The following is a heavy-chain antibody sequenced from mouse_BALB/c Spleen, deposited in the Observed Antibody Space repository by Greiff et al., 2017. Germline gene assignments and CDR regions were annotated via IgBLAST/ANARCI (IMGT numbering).Heavy chain of an antibody. CDR2: ISYSGST. V-gene: IGHV3-2*02. D-gene: IGHD1-1*01. CDR3: ARSGSSYDYFDY. Sequence: DVKLQESGPGLVKPSQSLSLTCTVTGYSITSDYAWNWIRQFPGNKLEWMGYISYSGSTSYNPSLKSRISITRDTSKNQFFLQLNSVTTEDTATYYCARSGSSYDYFDYWGQGTTLTVSS. CDR1: GYSITSDYA. J-gene: IGHJ2*01.